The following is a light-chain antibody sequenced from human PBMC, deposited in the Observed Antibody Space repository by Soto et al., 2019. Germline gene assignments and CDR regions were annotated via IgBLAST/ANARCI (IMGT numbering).Light chain of an antibody. CDR3: QQYNNWPSWT. CDR1: QSVSSN. Sequence: EIVMTQSPATLSVSPGERATLSCRSRQSVSSNLAWYQQKPGQAPRLLIYGASTRATGIPARFSGSGSGTECTLTISSLQSEDFAVYYCQQYNNWPSWTFGQGTKVEIK. J-gene: IGKJ1*01. CDR2: GAS. V-gene: IGKV3-15*01.